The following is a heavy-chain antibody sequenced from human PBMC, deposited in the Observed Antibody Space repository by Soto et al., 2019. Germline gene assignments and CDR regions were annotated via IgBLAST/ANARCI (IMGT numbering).Heavy chain of an antibody. J-gene: IGHJ4*02. V-gene: IGHV1-18*01. D-gene: IGHD3-10*01. CDR3: ARFAMVRPNDY. CDR1: GYIFTTYG. CDR2: ISAYNGNT. Sequence: QVQLVQSGAEVKKPGASVKVSCKASGYIFTTYGISWVRQAPGQGLEWMGWISAYNGNTNYAQKFQGRVTMTTDASTNTAYMELRSLRSDDPAVYYCARFAMVRPNDYWGQGTLVTVSS.